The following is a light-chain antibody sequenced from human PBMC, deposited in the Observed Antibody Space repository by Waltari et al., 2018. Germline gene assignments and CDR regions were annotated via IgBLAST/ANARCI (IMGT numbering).Light chain of an antibody. J-gene: IGKJ2*01. V-gene: IGKV3-11*01. Sequence: EIVLTPSPATLSLSPGERATLSCRARQSVSSYLAWYQNKPCQAHRLLIYDASNRATGIPARCSGSGSGTDFTRTISSLEPEDFAVYDCQQRSNWPTSYTFGQGTKLEIK. CDR1: QSVSSY. CDR2: DAS. CDR3: QQRSNWPTSYT.